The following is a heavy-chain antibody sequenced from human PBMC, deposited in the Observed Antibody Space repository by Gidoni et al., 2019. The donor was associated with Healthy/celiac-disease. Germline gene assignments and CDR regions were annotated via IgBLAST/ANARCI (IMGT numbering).Heavy chain of an antibody. CDR1: GFTFSSYA. D-gene: IGHD6-6*01. CDR2: ISGSGGST. Sequence: EVQLLESGGGLVQPGGSLRLSCAASGFTFSSYALSWVPQAPGKGLEWVPAISGSGGSTYYAESVKGRFTISRDNSKNTLYLQMNSLRAEDTAVYYCANQIAAHRLFDYWGQGTLVTVSS. V-gene: IGHV3-23*01. J-gene: IGHJ4*02. CDR3: ANQIAAHRLFDY.